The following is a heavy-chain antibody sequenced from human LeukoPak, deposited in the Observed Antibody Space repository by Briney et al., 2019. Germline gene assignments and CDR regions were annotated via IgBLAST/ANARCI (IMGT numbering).Heavy chain of an antibody. CDR1: GGSISGYY. Sequence: SETLSLTCTVSGGSISGYYWAWIRKPAGKGLEWIGRIYSSGSTNYNPSLKSRVTMSVDTSKNQSSLKLSSVTAADTAVYYCARNYGGAYYLDYWGQGTLVTVSS. D-gene: IGHD4/OR15-4a*01. CDR2: IYSSGST. CDR3: ARNYGGAYYLDY. J-gene: IGHJ4*02. V-gene: IGHV4-4*07.